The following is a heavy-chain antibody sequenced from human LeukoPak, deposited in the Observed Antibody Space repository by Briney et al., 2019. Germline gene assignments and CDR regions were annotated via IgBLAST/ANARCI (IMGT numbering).Heavy chain of an antibody. CDR1: GFTFSSYS. Sequence: GGSLRLSCAASGFTFSSYSMNWVRQAPGKGLEWVSYISSASGSIYYADSVKGRFTISRDNAKNSLFFQMNSLRAEDTAVYYCARLPAYCSSTSCYYDFWGQGTLVTVSS. D-gene: IGHD2-2*01. CDR2: ISSASGSI. J-gene: IGHJ4*02. V-gene: IGHV3-48*04. CDR3: ARLPAYCSSTSCYYDF.